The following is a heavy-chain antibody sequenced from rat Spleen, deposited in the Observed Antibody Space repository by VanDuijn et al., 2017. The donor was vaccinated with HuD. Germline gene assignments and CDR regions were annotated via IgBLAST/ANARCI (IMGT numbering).Heavy chain of an antibody. V-gene: IGHV5S23*01. Sequence: EVQLVESGGGLVQPGRSLKFSCAASGFTFSDYAMAWVRQAPKKGLEWVASISTSGDKTYYRDSVKGRFTVSRDSAESTLYLQMDSLRSEDTATYYCTNDWEAYYWGQGVMVTVSS. CDR2: ISTSGDKT. D-gene: IGHD5-1*01. CDR1: GFTFSDYA. CDR3: TNDWEAYY. J-gene: IGHJ2*01.